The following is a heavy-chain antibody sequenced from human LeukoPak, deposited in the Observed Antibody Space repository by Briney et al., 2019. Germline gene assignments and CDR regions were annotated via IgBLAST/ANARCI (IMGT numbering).Heavy chain of an antibody. CDR2: IKSKTDGGTT. CDR1: GFTFSSYA. Sequence: GGSLRLSCAASGFTFSSYAMSWVRQAPGKGLEWVGLIKSKTDGGTTDYAAPVKGRFTISRDDSRNTLSLQMNSLKTEDTAVYYCTTITMIREHEDYWGQGTLVTVSS. J-gene: IGHJ4*02. V-gene: IGHV3-15*01. D-gene: IGHD3-10*01. CDR3: TTITMIREHEDY.